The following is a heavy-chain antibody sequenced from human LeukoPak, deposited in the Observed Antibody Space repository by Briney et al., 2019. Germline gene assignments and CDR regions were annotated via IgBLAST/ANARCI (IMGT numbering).Heavy chain of an antibody. J-gene: IGHJ1*01. V-gene: IGHV3-30*02. CDR1: GFTFSSYG. CDR2: IRYDGSNK. Sequence: PGGSLRLSCAASGFTFSSYGMHWVRQALGKGLEWVAFIRYDGSNKYYADSVKGRFTISRDNSKNTLYLQMNSLRAEDTAVYYCAKAATTVTTEYFQHWGQGTLVTVSS. CDR3: AKAATTVTTEYFQH. D-gene: IGHD4-17*01.